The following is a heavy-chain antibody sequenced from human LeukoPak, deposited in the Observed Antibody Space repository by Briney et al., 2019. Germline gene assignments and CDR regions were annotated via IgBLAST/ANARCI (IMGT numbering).Heavy chain of an antibody. V-gene: IGHV1-18*01. D-gene: IGHD2-2*02. CDR1: GYTFTSYG. CDR2: ISAYNGNT. CDR3: ATINCSSTSCYTGHYYYYMDV. J-gene: IGHJ6*03. Sequence: GASVKVSCKASGYTFTSYGISWVRQAPGQGLEWMGWISAYNGNTNYAQKLQGRVTMTTDTSTSTAYVELRSLRSDDTAVYYCATINCSSTSCYTGHYYYYMDVWGKGTTVTVSS.